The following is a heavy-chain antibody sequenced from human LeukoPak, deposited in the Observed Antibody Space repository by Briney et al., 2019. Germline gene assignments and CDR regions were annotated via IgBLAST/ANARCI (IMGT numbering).Heavy chain of an antibody. CDR1: GFTFSSYA. Sequence: GRSLRLSCAASGFTFSSYAMHWVRQAPGKGLEWVAFIRYDGSNKYYADSVKGRFTISRDNSKNTLYLQMNSLRAEDTAVYYCAKDGVGYCSSTSCILLDYWGQGTLVTVSS. CDR2: IRYDGSNK. V-gene: IGHV3-30*02. CDR3: AKDGVGYCSSTSCILLDY. J-gene: IGHJ4*02. D-gene: IGHD2-2*01.